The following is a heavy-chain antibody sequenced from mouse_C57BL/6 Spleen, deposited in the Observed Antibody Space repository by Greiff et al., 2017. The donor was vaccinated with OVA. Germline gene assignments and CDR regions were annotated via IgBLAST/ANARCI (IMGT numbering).Heavy chain of an antibody. Sequence: VQLQQPGTELVKPGASVKLSCKASGYTFTSYWMHWVKQRPGQGLEWIGNINPSNGGTNYNEKFKSKATLTVDKSSSTAYMQLSSLTSEDSAVYYCARWGYDYDYAMDYWGQGTSVTVSS. V-gene: IGHV1-53*01. CDR1: GYTFTSYW. CDR2: INPSNGGT. D-gene: IGHD2-4*01. J-gene: IGHJ4*01. CDR3: ARWGYDYDYAMDY.